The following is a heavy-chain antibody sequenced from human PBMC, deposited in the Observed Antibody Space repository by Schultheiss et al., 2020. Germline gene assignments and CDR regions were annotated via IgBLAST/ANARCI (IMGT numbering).Heavy chain of an antibody. CDR2: IFDSGKI. CDR1: GGSISSGGYS. V-gene: IGHV4-30-2*01. Sequence: SETLSLTCAVSGGSISSGGYSWSWIRQAPGKGLEWIGYIFDSGKIYYNPSLKSRVTMSVDTSKDQFSLKLSSVTAADTAVFYCARAPPESAFDLWGQGIMVTVSS. CDR3: ARAPPESAFDL. J-gene: IGHJ3*01.